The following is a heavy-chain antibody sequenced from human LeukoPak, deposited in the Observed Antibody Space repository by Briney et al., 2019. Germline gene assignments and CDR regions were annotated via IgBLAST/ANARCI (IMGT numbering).Heavy chain of an antibody. D-gene: IGHD2-2*02. CDR1: GGSISSYY. CDR3: ARSPSNTPDY. V-gene: IGHV4-34*01. CDR2: INHSGST. J-gene: IGHJ4*02. Sequence: SETLSLTCTVSGGSISSYYWSWIRQPPGKGLEWIGEINHSGSTNYNPSLKSRVTISVDTSKNQFSLKLSSVTAADTAVYYCARSPSNTPDYWGQGTLVTVSS.